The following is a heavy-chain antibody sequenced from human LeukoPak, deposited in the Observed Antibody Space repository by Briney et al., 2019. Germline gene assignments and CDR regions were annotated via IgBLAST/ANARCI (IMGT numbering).Heavy chain of an antibody. D-gene: IGHD3-22*01. CDR2: INHSGST. V-gene: IGHV4-34*01. J-gene: IGHJ5*02. CDR3: ARTNGLVVGAFDP. Sequence: PSETLSLTCAVYGGSFSGYYWSWIRQPPGKGLEWIGEINHSGSTNYNPSLKSRVTISVDTSKNQFSLKLSSVTAADTAVYYCARTNGLVVGAFDPWGQGTLVTVSS. CDR1: GGSFSGYY.